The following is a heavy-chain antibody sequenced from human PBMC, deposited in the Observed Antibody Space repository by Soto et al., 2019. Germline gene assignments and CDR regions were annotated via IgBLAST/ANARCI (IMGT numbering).Heavy chain of an antibody. D-gene: IGHD3-10*01. CDR2: IFGSGETT. Sequence: QVMQSGGGLIQPGGSLRLACTASGFPFSTTDMSWVRQAPGKGLEWVATIFGSGETTYYADSVRGRLTVSRDNFKNTVYLQMNSLGADDTALYYCVKNSGWFNTWGQGALVIVSS. CDR1: GFPFSTTD. J-gene: IGHJ5*02. V-gene: IGHV3-23*01. CDR3: VKNSGWFNT.